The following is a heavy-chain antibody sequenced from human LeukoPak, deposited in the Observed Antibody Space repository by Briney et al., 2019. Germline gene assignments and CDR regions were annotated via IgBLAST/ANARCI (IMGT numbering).Heavy chain of an antibody. CDR2: IYYSGST. V-gene: IGHV4-59*08. J-gene: IGHJ6*02. D-gene: IGHD3-10*01. CDR3: ARRGVWFGAPGGYYYGMDV. CDR1: GGSISSFF. Sequence: SETLSLTCNVSGGSISSFFWSWIRQPPGKGLAWIGYIYYSGSTNYNPSLKSRVTISVDTSKNQFSLKLSSVTAADTAVYYCARRGVWFGAPGGYYYGMDVWGQGTTVTVSS.